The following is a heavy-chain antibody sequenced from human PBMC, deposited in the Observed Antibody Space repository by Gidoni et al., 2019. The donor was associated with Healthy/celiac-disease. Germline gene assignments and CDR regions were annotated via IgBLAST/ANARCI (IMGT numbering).Heavy chain of an antibody. CDR2: ISWNSGSI. CDR3: AKDMDGDYSYYYGMDV. Sequence: EVQLVESGGGLVQPGRSLRLSCAASGFTFDDYAMHWVRQAPGKGLEWVSGISWNSGSIGYADSVKGRFTISRDNAKNSLYLQMNSLRAEDTALYYCAKDMDGDYSYYYGMDVWGQGTTVTVSS. J-gene: IGHJ6*02. CDR1: GFTFDDYA. V-gene: IGHV3-9*01. D-gene: IGHD4-17*01.